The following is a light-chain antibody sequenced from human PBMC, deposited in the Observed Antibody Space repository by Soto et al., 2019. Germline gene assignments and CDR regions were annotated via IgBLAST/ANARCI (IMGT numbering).Light chain of an antibody. CDR3: CSYAGSSTDVV. J-gene: IGLJ2*01. V-gene: IGLV2-23*01. CDR1: SSDVGSYNL. Sequence: QSALTQPASVSGSPGQSITISCTGTSSDVGSYNLVSWYQQQPGKAPKLMIYEGSKRPSGVSNRFSGSKSGNTASLTISGLQAEDEADYYCCSYAGSSTDVVLGGGTKLTVL. CDR2: EGS.